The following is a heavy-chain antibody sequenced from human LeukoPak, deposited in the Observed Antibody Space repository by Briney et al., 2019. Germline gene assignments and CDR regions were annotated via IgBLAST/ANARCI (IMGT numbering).Heavy chain of an antibody. CDR3: ARDPVGGSTIFGY. CDR2: AYYRSKWYC. J-gene: IGHJ4*02. D-gene: IGHD1-26*01. V-gene: IGHV6-1*01. CDR1: GDSVSSNSAA. Sequence: SQTLSLTCAISGDSVSSNSAAWNWIRQSPSRGLEWLGRAYYRSKWYCDYAVAVKSRISINPDTSKNQFSLQLSSVTPEDTAVYYCARDPVGGSTIFGYWGQGTLVTVSS.